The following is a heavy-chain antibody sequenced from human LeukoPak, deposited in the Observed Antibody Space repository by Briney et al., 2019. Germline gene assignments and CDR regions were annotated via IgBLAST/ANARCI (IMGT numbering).Heavy chain of an antibody. CDR3: ARGKEPVAGSLSHFDY. CDR1: GFTFSSYS. D-gene: IGHD6-19*01. J-gene: IGHJ4*02. CDR2: ISSRSSYI. V-gene: IGHV3-21*01. Sequence: PGGSLRPSCAASGFTFSSYSMNWVRQAPGKGLEWVSSISSRSSYIDYADSLKGRFTISRDNAKNSLYLQMNSLRAEDTAVYYCARGKEPVAGSLSHFDYWGQGTLVTVSS.